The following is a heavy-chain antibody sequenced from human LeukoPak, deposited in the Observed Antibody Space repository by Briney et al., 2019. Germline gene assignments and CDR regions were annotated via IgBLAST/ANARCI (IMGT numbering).Heavy chain of an antibody. J-gene: IGHJ4*02. Sequence: PGGSLRLSCTASGFTFNSYAMHWVRQAPGEGLEWVAVILYDGSNKYYADSVRGRFTISRDNANNSLSLQMNSLRAEDTAVYYCARTTYYYDSSGYIRPPGAYYFDYWGQGTLVTVSS. V-gene: IGHV3-30-3*01. CDR1: GFTFNSYA. D-gene: IGHD3-22*01. CDR2: ILYDGSNK. CDR3: ARTTYYYDSSGYIRPPGAYYFDY.